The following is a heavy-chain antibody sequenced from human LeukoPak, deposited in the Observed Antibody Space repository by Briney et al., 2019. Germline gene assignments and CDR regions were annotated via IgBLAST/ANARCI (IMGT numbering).Heavy chain of an antibody. CDR1: GGSISTTNW. V-gene: IGHV4-4*02. Sequence: SETLSLTCGVSGGSISTTNWWTWVRQPPAEGLEWIGEVHLSGRTHYNPSLESRVTMSVDMSENHISLRLTSVTAADTAVYYCAREGGPYRPLDYSGQGTLVTVSS. CDR3: AREGGPYRPLDY. CDR2: VHLSGRT. J-gene: IGHJ4*02.